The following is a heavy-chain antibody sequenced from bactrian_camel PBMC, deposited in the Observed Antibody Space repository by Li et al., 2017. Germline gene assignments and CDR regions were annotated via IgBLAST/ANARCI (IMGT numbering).Heavy chain of an antibody. J-gene: IGHJ4*01. CDR2: LEPDGTP. CDR3: AAGYSDYGQCSFEYAD. CDR1: GPTYERAC. Sequence: HVQLVESGGGSVTAGDSLKLSCTISGPTYERACMGWYRQTADSGKEREAVAVLEPDGTPYYRDSVKGRFTVSKDDAAHTTYLQMNNLKSEDSAMYYCAAGYSDYGQCSFEYADWGQGTQVTVS. V-gene: IGHV3S55*01. D-gene: IGHD4*01.